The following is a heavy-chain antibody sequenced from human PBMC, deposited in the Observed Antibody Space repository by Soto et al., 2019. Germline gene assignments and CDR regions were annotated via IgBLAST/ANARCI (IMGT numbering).Heavy chain of an antibody. CDR3: ARAITIFGVPESSGMDV. CDR1: GGTFSSYA. D-gene: IGHD3-3*01. J-gene: IGHJ6*02. Sequence: QVQLVQSGAEVKKPGSSLKVSCKASGGTFSSYAISWVRQAPGQGLEWMGGIIPIFGTANYAQKFQGRVTITADESTSTAYMELSSLRSEDTAVYYCARAITIFGVPESSGMDVWGQGTTVTVSS. V-gene: IGHV1-69*01. CDR2: IIPIFGTA.